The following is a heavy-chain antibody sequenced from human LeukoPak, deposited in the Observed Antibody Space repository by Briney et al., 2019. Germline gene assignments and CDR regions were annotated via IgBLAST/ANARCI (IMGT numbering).Heavy chain of an antibody. D-gene: IGHD6-13*01. CDR2: IYHSGST. V-gene: IGHV4-59*12. Sequence: ASETLSLTCTVSGGSISSYYWSWIRQPPGKGLEWIGYIYHSGSTYYNPSLKSRVTISVDRSKNQFSLKLSSVTAADTAVYYCAREIAAAGTFDYWGQGTLVTVSS. CDR3: AREIAAAGTFDY. CDR1: GGSISSYY. J-gene: IGHJ4*02.